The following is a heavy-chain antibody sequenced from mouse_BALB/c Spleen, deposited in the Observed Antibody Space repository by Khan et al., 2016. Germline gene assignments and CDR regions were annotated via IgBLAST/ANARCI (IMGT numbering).Heavy chain of an antibody. J-gene: IGHJ2*01. D-gene: IGHD1-1*01. Sequence: QIQLVQSGPELKKPGATVKISCKASGYNFTDYSMHWVKQAPGKGLKWMGWINTETGEPTYADDFKGRFAFSLETSASTAYLQINNLKNEDTAQYFCAKLTEVATPFDYGGQGTTLTVSS. CDR3: AKLTEVATPFDY. CDR1: GYNFTDYS. V-gene: IGHV9-2-1*01. CDR2: INTETGEP.